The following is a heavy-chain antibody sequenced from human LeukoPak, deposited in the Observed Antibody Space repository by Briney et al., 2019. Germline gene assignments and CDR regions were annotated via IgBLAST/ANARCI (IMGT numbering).Heavy chain of an antibody. Sequence: SVKVSCKASGGTFSSYTISWVRQAPGQGLEWMGRIIPILGIANYAQKFQGRVTITANKSTSTAYMELSSLRSEDTAVYYCAGPLGDTAMVDNSWGQGTLVTVSS. CDR3: AGPLGDTAMVDNS. D-gene: IGHD5-18*01. CDR2: IIPILGIA. CDR1: GGTFSSYT. V-gene: IGHV1-69*02. J-gene: IGHJ4*02.